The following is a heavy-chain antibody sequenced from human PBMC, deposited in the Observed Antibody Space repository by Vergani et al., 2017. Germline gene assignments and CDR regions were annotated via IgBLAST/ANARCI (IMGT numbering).Heavy chain of an antibody. CDR2: IYTSGST. D-gene: IGHD6-25*01. Sequence: QVQLQESGPGLVKPSQTLSLTCTVSGGSISSGSYYWSWIRQPAGKGLEWIGRIYTSGSTNYNPSLKSRVTISVDTSKNQFSLKLSSVTAADTAVYYCAREAGSGWVNWFDPWGQGTLVTVSS. V-gene: IGHV4-61*02. CDR3: AREAGSGWVNWFDP. CDR1: GGSISSGSYY. J-gene: IGHJ5*02.